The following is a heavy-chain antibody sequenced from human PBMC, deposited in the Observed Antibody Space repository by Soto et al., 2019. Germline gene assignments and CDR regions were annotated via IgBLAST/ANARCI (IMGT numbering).Heavy chain of an antibody. Sequence: SDTLSLTCAVYGGSFSGYHWSWIRQPPGKGLEWIGEINHSGSTNYNPSLKSRVTISVDTSKNQFSLKLSSVTAADTAVYYCARGLWGIAAALAFDIWGQGTMVT. CDR3: ARGLWGIAAALAFDI. CDR2: INHSGST. D-gene: IGHD6-13*01. CDR1: GGSFSGYH. J-gene: IGHJ3*02. V-gene: IGHV4-34*01.